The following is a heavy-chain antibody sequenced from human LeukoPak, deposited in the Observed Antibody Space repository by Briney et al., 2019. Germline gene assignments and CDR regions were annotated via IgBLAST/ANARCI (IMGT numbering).Heavy chain of an antibody. V-gene: IGHV4-39*01. CDR3: ARRCMSATVVTDGLYYYYYYMDV. J-gene: IGHJ6*03. CDR2: IYYSGST. CDR1: GGSISSSSYY. D-gene: IGHD4-23*01. Sequence: SQTLSLTCTVSGGSISSSSYYWGWIRQPPGKGLEWIGSIYYSGSTYYNPSLKSRVTISVDTSKNQFSLKLSSVTAADTAVYYCARRCMSATVVTDGLYYYYYYMDVWGKGTTVTVSS.